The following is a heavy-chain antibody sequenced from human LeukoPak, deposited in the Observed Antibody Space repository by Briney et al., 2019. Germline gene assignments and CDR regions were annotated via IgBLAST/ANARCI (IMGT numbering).Heavy chain of an antibody. CDR3: ARVAAAAGNNWFDP. V-gene: IGHV4-30-4*07. Sequence: PSETLSLTCAVSGDSISSGGYAWSWIRQTPGKGLEWIAYIHDSGSTYYNPSLKSRVSISVDTSKNQFSVKLNSVTAADTAVYYCARVAAAAGNNWFDPWGQGTLVTVSS. CDR1: GDSISSGGYA. J-gene: IGHJ5*02. CDR2: IHDSGST. D-gene: IGHD6-13*01.